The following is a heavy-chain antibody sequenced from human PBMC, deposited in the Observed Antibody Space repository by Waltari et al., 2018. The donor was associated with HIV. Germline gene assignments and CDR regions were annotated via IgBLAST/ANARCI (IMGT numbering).Heavy chain of an antibody. CDR1: GFPFSRFA. V-gene: IGHV3-30-3*01. CDR2: ISFDGSSA. D-gene: IGHD3-22*01. J-gene: IGHJ3*02. Sequence: QDQLVESGGGVVQPGRSLRLSCAASGFPFSRFAMPWVRQAPGKGLEWVAVISFDGSSAYYADSVKGRFTISKDNPKNTLYLQMKSLITEDTAVYFCARDSLYSDSSGYYFRPFDMWGQGTMVTVSS. CDR3: ARDSLYSDSSGYYFRPFDM.